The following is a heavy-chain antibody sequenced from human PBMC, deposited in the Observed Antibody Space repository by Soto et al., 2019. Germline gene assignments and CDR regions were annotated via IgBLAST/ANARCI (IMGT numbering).Heavy chain of an antibody. D-gene: IGHD3-22*01. J-gene: IGHJ3*02. V-gene: IGHV3-33*01. CDR1: GFAFSNYG. CDR3: TRARFTMIEGDAFDT. Sequence: PGGSLRLSCTASGFAFSNYGIHWVRQAPGRGLEWVAVIWSDGTKKFYAGSVRGRFTISRDNSKNTIYLQMNSRRAEDTAVYYCTRARFTMIEGDAFDTWAQGAMVTVSS. CDR2: IWSDGTKK.